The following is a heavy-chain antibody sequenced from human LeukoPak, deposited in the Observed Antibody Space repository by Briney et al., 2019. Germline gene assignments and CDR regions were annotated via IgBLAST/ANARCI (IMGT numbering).Heavy chain of an antibody. CDR1: GFTFNSYS. CDR3: AKDRFSSSRYYFDY. CDR2: ITAGGATT. V-gene: IGHV3-23*01. D-gene: IGHD6-13*01. J-gene: IGHJ4*02. Sequence: GGSLRLSCAASGFTFNSYSMHWVRQAPGKGLDWVSSITAGGATTYYADSVKGRFSISRDNSKNTLYLQMNSLRVEDTAVYYCAKDRFSSSRYYFDYWGQGTLVTVSS.